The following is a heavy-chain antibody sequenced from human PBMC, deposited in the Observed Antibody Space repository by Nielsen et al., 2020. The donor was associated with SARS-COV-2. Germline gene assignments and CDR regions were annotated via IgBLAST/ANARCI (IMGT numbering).Heavy chain of an antibody. CDR2: ISYDGSNK. Sequence: AGSLRLSCAASGFTFSSYGMHWVRQAPGKGLEWMAVISYDGSNKYYADSVKGRFTISRDNSKNTLYLQMNSLRAEDTAVYYCAKDFYYGMDVWGQGTTVTVSS. V-gene: IGHV3-30*18. CDR3: AKDFYYGMDV. J-gene: IGHJ6*02. CDR1: GFTFSSYG.